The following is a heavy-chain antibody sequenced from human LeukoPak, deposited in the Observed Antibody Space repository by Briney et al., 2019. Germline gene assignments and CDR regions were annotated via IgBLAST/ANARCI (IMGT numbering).Heavy chain of an antibody. CDR3: VKVSSTVGATYFDY. J-gene: IGHJ4*02. CDR1: GFTFSTYA. V-gene: IGHV3-64D*06. CDR2: VTSDGGTT. Sequence: GGSLGLSCSASGFTFSTYAMHWVRQAPGEELEYISGVTSDGGTTYHADSVKGRFTISGDNSKNTLYLQMSSLRVEDTAVYYCVKVSSTVGATYFDYWGQGTLVTVSS. D-gene: IGHD1-26*01.